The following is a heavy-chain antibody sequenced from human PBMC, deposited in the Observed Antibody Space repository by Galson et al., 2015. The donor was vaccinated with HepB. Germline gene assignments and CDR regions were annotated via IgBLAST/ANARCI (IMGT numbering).Heavy chain of an antibody. Sequence: SLRLSCATSGFIFSNYWMTWVRQAPGKGLEWVANITEDGRDRFYVDTVKGRFTISRDNAKSSLYLQLNSLRAEDTAVYYCARDSGAASDMWGQGTMGTASS. CDR2: ITEDGRDR. V-gene: IGHV3-7*03. CDR3: ARDSGAASDM. CDR1: GFIFSNYW. J-gene: IGHJ3*02.